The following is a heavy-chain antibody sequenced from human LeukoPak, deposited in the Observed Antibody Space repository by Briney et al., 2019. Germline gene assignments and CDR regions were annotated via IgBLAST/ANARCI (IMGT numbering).Heavy chain of an antibody. Sequence: PSETLSLTRTVSGGSISSSSYYWGWIRQPPGKGLEWIGTIYYSGSTYYNPSLKSRVTISVDTSKNQFSLKLSSVTAADTAVYYCARHRAEWFGELWGYWGQGTLVTVSS. J-gene: IGHJ4*02. CDR2: IYYSGST. V-gene: IGHV4-39*01. D-gene: IGHD3-10*01. CDR3: ARHRAEWFGELWGY. CDR1: GGSISSSSYY.